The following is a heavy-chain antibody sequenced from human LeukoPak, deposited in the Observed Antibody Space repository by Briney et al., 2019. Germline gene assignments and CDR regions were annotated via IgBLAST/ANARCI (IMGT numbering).Heavy chain of an antibody. CDR3: ARDEYGDYGCDR. CDR1: GFTLSSYA. V-gene: IGHV3-23*01. CDR2: LSAGGGST. Sequence: GGSLRLSCAASGFTLSSYALSWVRQAPGKGLDWVSALSAGGGSTYYADSVKGRFTISRDNSKNTLYLQMNSLRAEDTAVYYCARDEYGDYGCDRWGQGTLVTVAS. J-gene: IGHJ5*02. D-gene: IGHD4-17*01.